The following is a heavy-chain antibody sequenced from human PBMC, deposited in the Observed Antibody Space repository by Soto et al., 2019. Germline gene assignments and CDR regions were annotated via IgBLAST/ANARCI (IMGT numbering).Heavy chain of an antibody. D-gene: IGHD6-13*01. CDR2: FDPADGET. V-gene: IGHV1-24*01. J-gene: IGHJ6*03. CDR1: GYTLTELS. Sequence: ASVKVSCKVSGYTLTELSMHWVRQAPGKGLEWMGGFDPADGETIYAQKFQGRVTMTEDTSTDTAYMELSSLRSEDTAVFYCAAQQLVVGGVAHYYMDVWGKGTTVTVSS. CDR3: AAQQLVVGGVAHYYMDV.